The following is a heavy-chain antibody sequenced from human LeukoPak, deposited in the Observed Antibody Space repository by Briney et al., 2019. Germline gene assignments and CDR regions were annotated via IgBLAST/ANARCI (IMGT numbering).Heavy chain of an antibody. D-gene: IGHD3-10*01. CDR2: ISWNSGSI. CDR3: AATLGGGTMVRGAAPSY. CDR1: GFTFDDYA. J-gene: IGHJ4*02. V-gene: IGHV3-9*01. Sequence: GGSLRLSCAASGFTFDDYAMHWVRQAPGKGLEWVSGISWNSGSIGYADSVKGRFTISRDNAKNSLYLQMNSLRAEDTALYYCAATLGGGTMVRGAAPSYWGQGTLVTVSS.